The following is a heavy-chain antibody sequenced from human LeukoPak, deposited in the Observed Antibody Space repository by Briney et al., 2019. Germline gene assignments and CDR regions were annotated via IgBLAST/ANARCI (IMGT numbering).Heavy chain of an antibody. J-gene: IGHJ4*02. CDR1: GGSISSGGCY. CDR2: IYYSGST. D-gene: IGHD2-8*01. Sequence: PSETLSLTCSVAGGSISSGGCYWSWIRQHPGKGLEWIGYIYYSGSTYYNPSLKSRVTISVDTSKNQFSLKLSSVTAADTAVYYCAREYSDIVLMVYARALYYSDYWGQGTLVTVSS. V-gene: IGHV4-31*03. CDR3: AREYSDIVLMVYARALYYSDY.